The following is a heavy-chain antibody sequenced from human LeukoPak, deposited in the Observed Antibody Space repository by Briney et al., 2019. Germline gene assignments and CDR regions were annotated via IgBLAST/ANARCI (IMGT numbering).Heavy chain of an antibody. J-gene: IGHJ4*02. CDR1: GFTFRGYE. CDR2: ISGSGGDT. CDR3: AKDRSCTNNICHGDFDY. V-gene: IGHV3-23*01. D-gene: IGHD2-8*01. Sequence: GGSLRLSCEASGFTFRGYEMSWVRQAPGKGLEWVSGISGSGGDTYYADSVKGRFTISRDNSKNTLYLQMNSLRAEDTAVYYCAKDRSCTNNICHGDFDYWGQGTLVTVSS.